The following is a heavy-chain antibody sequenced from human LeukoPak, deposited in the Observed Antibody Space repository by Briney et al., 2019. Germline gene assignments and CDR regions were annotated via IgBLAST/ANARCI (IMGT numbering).Heavy chain of an antibody. Sequence: SGGSLRLSCAASGFTFDDYAMHWVRQAPGKGLEWVSGISWNSGSIVYADSVKGRFTISRDNAKNSLYLQMNSLRAEDTALYYCAKGPHYYGSGSFYPIDYWGQGTLVTVSS. CDR3: AKGPHYYGSGSFYPIDY. V-gene: IGHV3-9*01. CDR1: GFTFDDYA. D-gene: IGHD3-10*01. J-gene: IGHJ4*02. CDR2: ISWNSGSI.